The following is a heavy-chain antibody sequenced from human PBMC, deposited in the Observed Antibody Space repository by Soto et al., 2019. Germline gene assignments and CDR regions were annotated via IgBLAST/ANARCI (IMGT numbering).Heavy chain of an antibody. V-gene: IGHV4-59*01. Sequence: PSETLSLTCTVSGGSISSYYWSWIRQPPGKGLEWIGYIYYSGSTNYNPSLKSRVTISVDTSKNQFSLKLSSVTAADTAVYYCARGRGYSYGFHAAFDPWGQGTLVTVSS. D-gene: IGHD5-18*01. J-gene: IGHJ5*02. CDR2: IYYSGST. CDR3: ARGRGYSYGFHAAFDP. CDR1: GGSISSYY.